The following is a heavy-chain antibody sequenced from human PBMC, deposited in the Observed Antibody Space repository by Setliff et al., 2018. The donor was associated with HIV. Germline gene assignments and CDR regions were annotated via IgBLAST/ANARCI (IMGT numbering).Heavy chain of an antibody. Sequence: LPETLSLTCAVYGGSFSAYYWSWIRQSPEMGLEWIAEISHTGSTKYNPSLGSRVTISLATSKNQFSLSLRSLSAADTAVYYCARDKRYRFPFDSWGQGTLVTVSS. J-gene: IGHJ4*02. CDR1: GGSFSAYY. D-gene: IGHD2-2*02. V-gene: IGHV4-34*01. CDR2: ISHTGST. CDR3: ARDKRYRFPFDS.